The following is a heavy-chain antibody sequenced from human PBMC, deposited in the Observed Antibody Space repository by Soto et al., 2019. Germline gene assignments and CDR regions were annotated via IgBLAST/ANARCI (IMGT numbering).Heavy chain of an antibody. CDR1: GGSITSVGYS. Sequence: SETLSLTCAVSGGSITSVGYSWSWIRQAPGKGLEWLGYIYQSGSAYYNPSLKSRVTISIDMSTSTAYMELSSLRPEDTAVYYCAADVGGYIYGFARHWGPGTLVTVSS. J-gene: IGHJ4*02. CDR3: AADVGGYIYGFARH. CDR2: IYQSGSA. V-gene: IGHV4-30-2*01. D-gene: IGHD4-17*01.